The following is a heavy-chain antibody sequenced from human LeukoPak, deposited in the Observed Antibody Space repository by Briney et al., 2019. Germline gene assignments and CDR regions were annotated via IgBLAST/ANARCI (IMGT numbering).Heavy chain of an antibody. J-gene: IGHJ6*02. V-gene: IGHV3-23*01. Sequence: GGSLRLSCAASGFSFSSYAMTWVRQAPGKGLEWVSGISGSGGSTYYADSVKGRFTISRDNSKNTLFLQMNSLRAEDTAVYYCARGVDSSGLYYYYGMDVWGQGTTVTVSS. D-gene: IGHD3-22*01. CDR2: ISGSGGST. CDR3: ARGVDSSGLYYYYGMDV. CDR1: GFSFSSYA.